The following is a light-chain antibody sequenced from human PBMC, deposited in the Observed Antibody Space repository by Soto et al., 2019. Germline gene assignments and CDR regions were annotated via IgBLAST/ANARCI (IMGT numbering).Light chain of an antibody. Sequence: QSALTQPPSASGPPGQSVTISCTGTSSDVGGYNYVSWYQQHPGKAPKLIIYEVSKRPSGVPDRFSGSKSGNTASLTVSGLQAEDEADYYCSSYAGSNKVVFGGGTKLTVL. J-gene: IGLJ2*01. CDR3: SSYAGSNKVV. V-gene: IGLV2-8*01. CDR1: SSDVGGYNY. CDR2: EVS.